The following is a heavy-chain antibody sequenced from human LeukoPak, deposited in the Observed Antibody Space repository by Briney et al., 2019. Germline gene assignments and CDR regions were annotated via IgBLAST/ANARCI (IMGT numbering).Heavy chain of an antibody. CDR1: GFTFSSYV. CDR3: AKDKGYDSSGVDY. Sequence: GGSLRLSCAASGFTFSSYVMHWVRQAPGKGLEWVAFIRYDGGNKYYADSVKGRFTISRDNSKNTLYLQMNSLRAEDTAVYYCAKDKGYDSSGVDYWGQGTLVTVSS. V-gene: IGHV3-30*02. J-gene: IGHJ4*02. D-gene: IGHD3-22*01. CDR2: IRYDGGNK.